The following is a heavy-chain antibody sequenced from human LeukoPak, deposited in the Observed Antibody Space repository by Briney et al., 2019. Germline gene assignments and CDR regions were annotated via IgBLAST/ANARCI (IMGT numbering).Heavy chain of an antibody. Sequence: SVKVSCKASGGTFSSYAISWVRQAPGQGLEWMGRIIPILGIANYAQKFQGRVTITADKSTSTAYMELSSLRSEDTAVYYCARGTTVPYNWFDPWGQGTLVTVSS. CDR3: ARGTTVPYNWFDP. CDR1: GGTFSSYA. D-gene: IGHD4-17*01. V-gene: IGHV1-69*04. CDR2: IIPILGIA. J-gene: IGHJ5*02.